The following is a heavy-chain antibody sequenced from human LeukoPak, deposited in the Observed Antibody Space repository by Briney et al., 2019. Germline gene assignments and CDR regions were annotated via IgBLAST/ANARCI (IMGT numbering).Heavy chain of an antibody. J-gene: IGHJ5*02. CDR2: INHSGST. CDR3: ARVAGGSIFGVVIQRGWFDP. CDR1: GGSFSGYY. D-gene: IGHD3-3*01. V-gene: IGHV4-34*01. Sequence: SETLSLTCAVYGGSFSGYYWSLIRQPPGKGLEWIGEINHSGSTNYNPSLKSRVTISVDTSKNQFSLKLSSVTAADTAVYYCARVAGGSIFGVVIQRGWFDPWGQGTLVTVSS.